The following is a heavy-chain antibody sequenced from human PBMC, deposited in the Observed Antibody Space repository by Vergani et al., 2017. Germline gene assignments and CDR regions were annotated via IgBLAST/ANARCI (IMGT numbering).Heavy chain of an antibody. CDR3: ARSRWPQGLFDY. J-gene: IGHJ4*02. CDR2: INPSGGST. D-gene: IGHD5-24*01. V-gene: IGHV1-46*01. CDR1: GYTFTSYY. Sequence: QVQLVQSGAEVKKPGASVKVSCKASGYTFTSYYMHWVRQAPGQGLEWMGIINPSGGSTSYAQKFQGRVTMTRDTSTCTVYMELSSLRSEDTAVYYCARSRWPQGLFDYWGQGTLVTVSS.